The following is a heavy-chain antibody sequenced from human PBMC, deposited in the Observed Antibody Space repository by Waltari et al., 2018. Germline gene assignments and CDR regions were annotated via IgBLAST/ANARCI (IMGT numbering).Heavy chain of an antibody. V-gene: IGHV1-69*01. CDR2: VIPVLGAA. D-gene: IGHD3-10*01. Sequence: VHLLQSGAEVKEPGSSVKVSCKVSGGTFNNSGISGVRQAPGQGLEWMGGVIPVLGAANYAQKFQGRVTISADESSGTAYMEMSSLRSGDTAIYFCAFDTSGSEDYFDFWGQGTLVTVSS. CDR1: GGTFNNSG. CDR3: AFDTSGSEDYFDF. J-gene: IGHJ4*02.